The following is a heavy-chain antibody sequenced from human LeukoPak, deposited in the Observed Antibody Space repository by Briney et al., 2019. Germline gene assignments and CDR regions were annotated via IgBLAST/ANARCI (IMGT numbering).Heavy chain of an antibody. D-gene: IGHD3-22*01. CDR1: GGTFSNYA. CDR3: ASYYYDSSGYYYSPTFQH. Sequence: SVTVSCKASGGTFSNYAISWVRQAPGQGLEWMGGIIPIFGTANYAQKFQGRVTITADESTSTAYMELSSLRSEDTAVYYCASYYYDSSGYYYSPTFQHWGQGTLVTVSS. CDR2: IIPIFGTA. V-gene: IGHV1-69*01. J-gene: IGHJ1*01.